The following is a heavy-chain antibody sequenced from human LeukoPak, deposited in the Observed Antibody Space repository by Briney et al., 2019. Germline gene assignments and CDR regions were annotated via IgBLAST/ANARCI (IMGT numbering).Heavy chain of an antibody. D-gene: IGHD3-22*01. CDR3: ATPLDYYDSSGYHQGGD. Sequence: GGSLRLSCAVSGFTFSNYWMTWVRQAPGKGLEWVANIKGDGSRKNCVDSLKGRFTISRDNAKNLLYLQMNSLRAEDTAVYYCATPLDYYDSSGYHQGGDWGQGTLVTVSS. V-gene: IGHV3-7*03. CDR2: IKGDGSRK. CDR1: GFTFSNYW. J-gene: IGHJ4*02.